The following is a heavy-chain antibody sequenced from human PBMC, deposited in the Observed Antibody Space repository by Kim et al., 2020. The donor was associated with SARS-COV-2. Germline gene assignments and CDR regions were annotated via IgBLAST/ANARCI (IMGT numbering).Heavy chain of an antibody. Sequence: SETLSLTCAVYGGSFSGYYWSWIRQPPGKGLEWIGEINHSGSTNYNPSLKSRGTITVDTSKNQISLKLSSVTAADTAAYYCARGPTLGRNIAVAGSDYWG. CDR2: INHSGST. V-gene: IGHV4-34*01. CDR1: GGSFSGYY. J-gene: IGHJ4*01. D-gene: IGHD6-19*01. CDR3: ARGPTLGRNIAVAGSDY.